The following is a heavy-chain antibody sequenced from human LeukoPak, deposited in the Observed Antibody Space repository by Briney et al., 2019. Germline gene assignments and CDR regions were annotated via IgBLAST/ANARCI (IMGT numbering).Heavy chain of an antibody. Sequence: ASVTVSFKACGYTFTSYGISWVRQAPGQGLEWMGWISAYNGNTNYVQKLQGRVTMTTDTSTSTAYMELRSLRSDDTAVYYCARAMRIAAASNYYYGMDVWGQGTTVTVSS. V-gene: IGHV1-18*01. CDR2: ISAYNGNT. D-gene: IGHD6-13*01. CDR3: ARAMRIAAASNYYYGMDV. J-gene: IGHJ6*02. CDR1: GYTFTSYG.